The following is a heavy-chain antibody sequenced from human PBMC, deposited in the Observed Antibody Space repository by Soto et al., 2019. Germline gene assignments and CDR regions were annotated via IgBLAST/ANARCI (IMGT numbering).Heavy chain of an antibody. V-gene: IGHV1-69*12. CDR3: ARGNHRWLQLWYFDL. CDR1: GGTFSNYP. Sequence: QVQLVQSGAEVKKPGSSVKVSCKASGGTFSNYPVSWVRQAPGQGLEWMGGIIPIFGIVNYAQKFQGRLTITADESPSTAYMELSSLRSEDTAVYYCARGNHRWLQLWYFDLWGRGTLVTVSS. J-gene: IGHJ2*01. D-gene: IGHD5-12*01. CDR2: IIPIFGIV.